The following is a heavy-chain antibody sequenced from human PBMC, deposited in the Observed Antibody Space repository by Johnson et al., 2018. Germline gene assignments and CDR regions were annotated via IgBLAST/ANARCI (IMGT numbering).Heavy chain of an antibody. D-gene: IGHD3-16*01. J-gene: IGHJ6*02. Sequence: VQLVQSGGGLVKPGGSLRLSCAASGFTFSNAWMSWVRQAPGKGLEWVGRIKSKTDGGTTDYAAPVQGRFTISRDDSKNTLYQQMNSLKTADTAVYYCTPRFAPDYYYYGMDVWGQGTTVTVSS. V-gene: IGHV3-15*01. CDR3: TPRFAPDYYYYGMDV. CDR1: GFTFSNAW. CDR2: IKSKTDGGTT.